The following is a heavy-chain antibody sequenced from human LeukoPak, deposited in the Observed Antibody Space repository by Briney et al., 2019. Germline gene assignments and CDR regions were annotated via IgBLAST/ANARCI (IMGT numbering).Heavy chain of an antibody. Sequence: GGSLRLSCAASGFTFSSSYMNWVRQAPGKGLEWVSVIYSDGSTYYADSVKGRFTISRDISKNALYLQMNTLGAEDTAIYYCARESSRDGWPFDYWGQGALVTVSS. D-gene: IGHD5-24*01. CDR1: GFTFSSSY. CDR3: ARESSRDGWPFDY. CDR2: IYSDGST. V-gene: IGHV3-53*01. J-gene: IGHJ4*02.